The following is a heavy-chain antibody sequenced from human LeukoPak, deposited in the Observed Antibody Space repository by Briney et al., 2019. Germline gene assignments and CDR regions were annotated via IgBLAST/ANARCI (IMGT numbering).Heavy chain of an antibody. D-gene: IGHD4-17*01. CDR2: IYHSGST. Sequence: SETLSLTCAAYGGSFSGYYWSWIRQPPGKGLEWIGEIYHSGSTNYNPSLKSRVTISVDKSKNQFSLKLSSVTAADTAVYYCARAGTTVTYNWFDPWGQGTLVTVSS. CDR1: GGSFSGYY. CDR3: ARAGTTVTYNWFDP. V-gene: IGHV4-34*01. J-gene: IGHJ5*02.